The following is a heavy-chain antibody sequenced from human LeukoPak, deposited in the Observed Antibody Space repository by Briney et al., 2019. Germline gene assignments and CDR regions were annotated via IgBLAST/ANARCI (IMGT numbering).Heavy chain of an antibody. CDR1: GGSISSGGYY. D-gene: IGHD2-15*01. V-gene: IGHV4-61*02. CDR2: IYTSGST. Sequence: SQTLSLTCTVSGGSISSGGYYWSWIRQPAGKGLEWIGRIYTSGSTNYNPSLKSRVTISVDTSKNQFSLKLSSVTAADTAVYYCARDIGQLLPFDPWGQGTLVTVSS. J-gene: IGHJ5*02. CDR3: ARDIGQLLPFDP.